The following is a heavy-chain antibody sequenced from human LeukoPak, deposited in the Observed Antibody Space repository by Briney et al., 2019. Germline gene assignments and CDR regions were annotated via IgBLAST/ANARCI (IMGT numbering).Heavy chain of an antibody. V-gene: IGHV1-2*02. J-gene: IGHJ6*03. CDR3: ARGAQWNDYGCYSHYMDV. Sequence: ASVKVSCKASGYTLTGFYIHWVRQAPGQGLEWMGWINPHSGGTKYAQKFQGRVTMTTDTSISISYMEVSWLRSDDTAVYYCARGAQWNDYGCYSHYMDVLGKGTTVTVSS. CDR2: INPHSGGT. CDR1: GYTLTGFY. D-gene: IGHD1-1*01.